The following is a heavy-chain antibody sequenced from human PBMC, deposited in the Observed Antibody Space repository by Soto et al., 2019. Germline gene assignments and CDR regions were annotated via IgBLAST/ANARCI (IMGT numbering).Heavy chain of an antibody. CDR2: IYPGDSDT. J-gene: IGHJ3*02. CDR3: ASQEMATKNVDAFDI. D-gene: IGHD5-12*01. CDR1: GYSFTSYG. Sequence: GESLKISCKGSGYSFTSYGSGWVRQMPGKGLEWMGIIYPGDSDTRYSPSFQGQVTISADKSISTAYLQWSSLKASDTAMYYCASQEMATKNVDAFDIWGQGTIVTVSS. V-gene: IGHV5-51*01.